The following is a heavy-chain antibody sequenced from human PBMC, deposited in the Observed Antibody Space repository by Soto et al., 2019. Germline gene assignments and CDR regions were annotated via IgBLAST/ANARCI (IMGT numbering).Heavy chain of an antibody. CDR2: ISGSGGSE. D-gene: IGHD5-18*01. CDR1: GVTFTSYD. CDR3: AKGDTTMITDYYAMDV. Sequence: GGSLRVSCADPGVTFTSYDMTWVRQAPGKGLEWVSAISGSGGSEFYADSVKGRFTISRDNSKNTLYLQMKSLRAEDTALYYCAKGDTTMITDYYAMDVWGQGTTVTVSS. V-gene: IGHV3-23*01. J-gene: IGHJ6*02.